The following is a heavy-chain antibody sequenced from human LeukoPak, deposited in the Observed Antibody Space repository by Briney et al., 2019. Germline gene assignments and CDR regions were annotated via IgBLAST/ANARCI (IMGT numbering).Heavy chain of an antibody. J-gene: IGHJ1*01. Sequence: ASVKVSCKASGYTFTTYYMHWVRQAPGQGLEWMGWINPNSGGTNYAQKFQGRVTMTRDTSIGTAYMELNRLRSDDTAVYYCARGSYDSSDFEYFHHWGQGTLVTVSS. D-gene: IGHD3-22*01. CDR2: INPNSGGT. CDR1: GYTFTTYY. V-gene: IGHV1-2*02. CDR3: ARGSYDSSDFEYFHH.